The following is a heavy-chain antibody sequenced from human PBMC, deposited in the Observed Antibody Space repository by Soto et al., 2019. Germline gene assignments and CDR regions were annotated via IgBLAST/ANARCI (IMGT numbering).Heavy chain of an antibody. J-gene: IGHJ4*02. CDR3: TRDPYGGSRYYFDS. CDR1: GFSFSNYA. D-gene: IGHD1-26*01. CDR2: IWYDGSNK. V-gene: IGHV3-33*01. Sequence: QVQLGESGGGVVQPGKSQRLSCAASGFSFSNYAMHWVRQDPGKGLEWVAVIWYDGSNKYYADSVKARFTISKDNSQTTVYLQMNSLRAEDTAVYYCTRDPYGGSRYYFDSWGQGTLVTVSS.